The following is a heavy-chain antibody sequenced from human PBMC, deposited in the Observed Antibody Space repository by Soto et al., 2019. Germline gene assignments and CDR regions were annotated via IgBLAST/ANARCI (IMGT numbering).Heavy chain of an antibody. V-gene: IGHV3-7*01. D-gene: IGHD3-16*01. J-gene: IGHJ4*02. CDR3: AKDRMGDDYFDY. Sequence: GSLRLSCAASGCAFSYFWMAWIRQAPGKGLEWVANIKQDGDKKYYVDSVEGRFTISRDNAKNSLYLQMDSLGAEDTALYFCAKDRMGDDYFDYLGPGTQVTVSS. CDR1: GCAFSYFW. CDR2: IKQDGDKK.